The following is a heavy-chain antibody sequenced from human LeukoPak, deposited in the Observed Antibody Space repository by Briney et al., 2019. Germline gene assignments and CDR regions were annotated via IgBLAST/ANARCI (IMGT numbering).Heavy chain of an antibody. D-gene: IGHD6-13*01. CDR2: IKQEGSDK. CDR1: GFTFSSYA. Sequence: PGGSLRLSCAASGFTFSSYAMHWVRQAPGKGLEWVANIKQEGSDKYYVDSVKGRFTISRDNAKNSLYLQMNSLRAEDTAVYYCARAGYSSSWYSSWGQGTTVTVSS. CDR3: ARAGYSSSWYSS. J-gene: IGHJ6*02. V-gene: IGHV3-7*04.